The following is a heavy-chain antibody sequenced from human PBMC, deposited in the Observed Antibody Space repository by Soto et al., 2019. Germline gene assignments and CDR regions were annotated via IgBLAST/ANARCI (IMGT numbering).Heavy chain of an antibody. CDR1: GGSISSYY. D-gene: IGHD3-10*01. CDR3: ARVVPIPFWFDP. J-gene: IGHJ5*02. V-gene: IGHV4-59*01. Sequence: RSLTCTVSGGSISSYYWSWIRQPPGKGLEWIGYIYYSGSTNYNPSLKSRVTISVDTSKNQFSLKLSSVTAADTAVYYCARVVPIPFWFDPWGQGTLVTVSS. CDR2: IYYSGST.